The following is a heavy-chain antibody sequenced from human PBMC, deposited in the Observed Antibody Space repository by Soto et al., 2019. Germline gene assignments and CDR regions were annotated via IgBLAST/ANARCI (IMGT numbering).Heavy chain of an antibody. CDR2: ISYDGSNK. Sequence: QVQLVESGGGVVQPGRSLRLSCAASGFTFSSYGMHWVRQAPGKGLEWVAVISYDGSNKYYADSVKGRFTISRDNSKNTLYLQMNSLRAEDTAVYYCAKGGGVTKGYFDYWGQGTLVTVSS. J-gene: IGHJ4*02. CDR1: GFTFSSYG. V-gene: IGHV3-30*18. D-gene: IGHD4-17*01. CDR3: AKGGGVTKGYFDY.